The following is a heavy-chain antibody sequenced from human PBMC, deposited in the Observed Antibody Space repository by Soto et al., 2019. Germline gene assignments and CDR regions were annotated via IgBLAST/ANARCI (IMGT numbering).Heavy chain of an antibody. V-gene: IGHV1-2*04. D-gene: IGHD6-25*01. Sequence: QVQLVQSGAEVKKPGASVKVSCKASGYTFTGYYMHWVRQAPGQGLEWMGWINPNSGGTNYAQKFQGWVTMTRDTSIRTAYMELSRLRSDDTAVYYCARDRSGDYNFYMDVWGNGTTVTVSS. CDR2: INPNSGGT. J-gene: IGHJ6*03. CDR1: GYTFTGYY. CDR3: ARDRSGDYNFYMDV.